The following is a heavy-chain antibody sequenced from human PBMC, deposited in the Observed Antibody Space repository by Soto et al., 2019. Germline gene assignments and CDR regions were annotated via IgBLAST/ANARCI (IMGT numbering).Heavy chain of an antibody. Sequence: QVQLVESGGGVVQPGRSLRLSCAASGFTFSRYDMHWVRQAPCKGLEWVAVIWYDGSNKYYADSVKGRFTISRDNSKNTLYVQMNSLRVEDTAVYYCARGGGGWYTDFQHLGQGALVTVSS. CDR2: IWYDGSNK. V-gene: IGHV3-33*01. CDR3: ARGGGGWYTDFQH. D-gene: IGHD6-19*01. J-gene: IGHJ1*01. CDR1: GFTFSRYD.